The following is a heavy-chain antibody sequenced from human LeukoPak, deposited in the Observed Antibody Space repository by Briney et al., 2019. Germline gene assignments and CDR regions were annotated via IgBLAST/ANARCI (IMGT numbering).Heavy chain of an antibody. D-gene: IGHD1-26*01. J-gene: IGHJ3*02. V-gene: IGHV4-59*01. CDR3: ARDRRRDLLHAFDI. CDR2: IDYSGST. Sequence: KPSETLSLTCTVSGGSISSYYWSWIRQPPGKGLEWIAYIDYSGSTNYNPSLKSRVTTSVDASKNQFSLNLRSVTPADTAVYYCARDRRRDLLHAFDIWGQGTMVTVSS. CDR1: GGSISSYY.